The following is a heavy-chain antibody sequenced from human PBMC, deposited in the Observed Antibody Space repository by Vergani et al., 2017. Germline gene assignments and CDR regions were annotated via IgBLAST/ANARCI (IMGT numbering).Heavy chain of an antibody. D-gene: IGHD2-2*02. Sequence: QVQLQESGPGLVKPPGTLSLTCAVSGDSISSNNCWTWVRQPPGKGLEWIGEICHTEDTKYSPSLKRRVTVSVDESRNLFSLRLNSVTAADTTVYYCATIGYRRWGYYFDYWCQGVLVTVSS. J-gene: IGHJ4*02. CDR1: GDSISSNNC. CDR3: ATIGYRRWGYYFDY. CDR2: ICHTEDT. V-gene: IGHV4-4*03.